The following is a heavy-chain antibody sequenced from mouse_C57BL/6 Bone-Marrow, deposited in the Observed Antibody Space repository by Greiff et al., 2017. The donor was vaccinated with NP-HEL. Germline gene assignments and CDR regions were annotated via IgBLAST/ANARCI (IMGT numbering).Heavy chain of an antibody. V-gene: IGHV1-26*01. CDR1: GYTFTDYY. CDR3: AMEAIYYYGSSLDY. D-gene: IGHD1-1*01. J-gene: IGHJ2*01. Sequence: VQLQQSGPELVKPGASVKISCKASGYTFTDYYLNWVKQSHGKSLEWIGDINPNNGGTSYNQQFKGKATLPVDTSSSTAYMELRSLTSEDSAVYYCAMEAIYYYGSSLDYWGQGTTLTVSS. CDR2: INPNNGGT.